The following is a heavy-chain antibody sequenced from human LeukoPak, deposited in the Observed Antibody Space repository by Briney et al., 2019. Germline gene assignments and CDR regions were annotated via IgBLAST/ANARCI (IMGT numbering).Heavy chain of an antibody. J-gene: IGHJ4*02. Sequence: SETLSLTCTVSGGSITNNNYYWDWIRQPPGKGLEWIGDLYYSGSTHYNPSLKSRVTISVDTSKNQFSLKLNSVTAADTAVYFCTRRVSGTSCREYWGQGTLVTVSS. CDR1: GGSITNNNYY. CDR2: LYYSGST. D-gene: IGHD2-2*01. CDR3: TRRVSGTSCREY. V-gene: IGHV4-39*01.